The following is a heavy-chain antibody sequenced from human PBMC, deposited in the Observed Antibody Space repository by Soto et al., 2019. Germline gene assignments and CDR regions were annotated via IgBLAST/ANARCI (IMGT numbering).Heavy chain of an antibody. CDR1: GGSISSSSYY. Sequence: QLQLQESGPGLVKPSETLSLTCTVSGGSISSSSYYWGWIRQPPGKGLEWIGSIYYSGSTYYNPSLKIRVTISVDTSKNQFSLKLSSVTAADTAVYYCARRTRGYSYGYLGSWGQGTLVTVSS. J-gene: IGHJ4*02. D-gene: IGHD5-18*01. CDR3: ARRTRGYSYGYLGS. V-gene: IGHV4-39*01. CDR2: IYYSGST.